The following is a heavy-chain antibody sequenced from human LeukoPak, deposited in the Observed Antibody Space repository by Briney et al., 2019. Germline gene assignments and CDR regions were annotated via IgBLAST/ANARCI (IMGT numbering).Heavy chain of an antibody. D-gene: IGHD1-26*01. Sequence: GGSLRLSCAASGFTFSTYGMHWVRQAPGRGLEWVAVISYDGSNKYYADSVKGRFTISRDNSKNTLYLQMNSLGAEDTAVYYCAKVFFSGSYYAASDYWGRGTLVTVSS. V-gene: IGHV3-30*18. CDR2: ISYDGSNK. CDR1: GFTFSTYG. CDR3: AKVFFSGSYYAASDY. J-gene: IGHJ4*02.